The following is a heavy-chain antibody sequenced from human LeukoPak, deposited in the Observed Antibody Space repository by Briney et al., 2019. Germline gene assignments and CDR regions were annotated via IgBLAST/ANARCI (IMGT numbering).Heavy chain of an antibody. V-gene: IGHV4-61*08. J-gene: IGHJ4*02. Sequence: SETLSLTCTVSGGSISSGGYYWSWIRQPPGKGLEWIGYFYYSGSTNYNPSLRSRVTMSVDTSKNQFSLKLSSVIAADTAVYYCAGYSSSWFFDYWGQGTLVTVSS. CDR3: AGYSSSWFFDY. CDR2: FYYSGST. CDR1: GGSISSGGYY. D-gene: IGHD6-13*01.